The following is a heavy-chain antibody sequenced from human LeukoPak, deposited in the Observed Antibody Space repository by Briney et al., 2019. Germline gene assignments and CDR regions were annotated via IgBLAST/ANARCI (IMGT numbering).Heavy chain of an antibody. J-gene: IGHJ4*02. V-gene: IGHV1-2*02. CDR2: ITPSGGT. Sequence: ASVKVSCKASGYTFTSYAIHWVRQAPGQGLEWMGWITPSGGTNYPQKFQGRVAITWDTSITTAYMDLSRLTSDDTAVYYCAREGSSNWNDHYFDHWGQGTLVTVSS. CDR1: GYTFTSYA. CDR3: AREGSSNWNDHYFDH. D-gene: IGHD1-1*01.